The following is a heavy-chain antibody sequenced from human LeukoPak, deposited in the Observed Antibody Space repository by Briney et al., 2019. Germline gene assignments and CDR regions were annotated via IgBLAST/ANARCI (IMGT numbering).Heavy chain of an antibody. Sequence: GGSLRLSCAASGFTFSSYAMSWVRQAPGKGLEWVSAISGSGGSTYYADSVKGRFTISRDNSKNTLCLQMNSLRAEDTAVYYCAKATPVYYYDSSGYSAFDYWGQGTLVTVSS. D-gene: IGHD3-22*01. J-gene: IGHJ4*02. CDR3: AKATPVYYYDSSGYSAFDY. V-gene: IGHV3-23*01. CDR1: GFTFSSYA. CDR2: ISGSGGST.